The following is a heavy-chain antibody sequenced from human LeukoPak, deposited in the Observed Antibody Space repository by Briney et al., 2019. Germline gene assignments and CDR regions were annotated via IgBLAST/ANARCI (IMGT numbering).Heavy chain of an antibody. CDR2: IIPIFGTA. D-gene: IGHD6-19*01. CDR1: GGTFSSYA. V-gene: IGHV1-69*06. J-gene: IGHJ6*03. Sequence: GASVKVSCKASGGTFSSYAISWVRQAPGQGLEWMGGIIPIFGTANYAQKFQGRVTITADKSTSTAYMELSSLRSEDTAVYYCARDFEPRAGYSSGYYYMDVWGKGTTVTVSS. CDR3: ARDFEPRAGYSSGYYYMDV.